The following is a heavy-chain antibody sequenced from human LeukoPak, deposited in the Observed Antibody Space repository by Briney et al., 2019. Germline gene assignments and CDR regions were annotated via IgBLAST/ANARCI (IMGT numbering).Heavy chain of an antibody. CDR1: GFTFSSYA. V-gene: IGHV3-23*01. CDR3: AKGLGHGFWSGSGAY. Sequence: GGSLRLSCAASGFTFSSYAMSWVRQAPGKGLEWVSAISGSGGSAYYADSVKGRFTISRDNSKNTLYLQMNSLRAEDTAVYYCAKGLGHGFWSGSGAYWGQGTLVTVSS. J-gene: IGHJ4*02. CDR2: ISGSGGSA. D-gene: IGHD3-3*01.